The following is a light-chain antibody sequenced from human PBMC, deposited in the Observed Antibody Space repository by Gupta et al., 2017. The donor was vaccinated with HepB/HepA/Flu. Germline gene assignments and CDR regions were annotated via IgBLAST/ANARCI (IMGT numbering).Light chain of an antibody. V-gene: IGLV2-14*01. Sequence: SALTQSAPVSGSPGPSITISCTGTSSDVGGYNYVSWYQQHPGKAPKLMIYDVSNRPSGVSNRFSGSKSGNTASLTIPGLQAEDEADYYCSSYTSSSTLYVFGTGTKVTVL. CDR2: DVS. J-gene: IGLJ1*01. CDR3: SSYTSSSTLYV. CDR1: SSDVGGYNY.